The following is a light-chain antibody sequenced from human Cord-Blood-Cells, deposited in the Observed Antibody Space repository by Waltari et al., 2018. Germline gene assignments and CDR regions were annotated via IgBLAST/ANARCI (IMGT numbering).Light chain of an antibody. CDR1: SSDVGSYNL. CDR3: CSYAGSSTFVV. CDR2: AGS. Sequence: QSALTQPASVSGSPGQSITISCTGTSSDVGSYNLVSCYQQHPCKAPKLSIYAGSKRPSGVSNRFSGSKSGNTASLTISGLQAEDEADYYCCSYAGSSTFVVFGGGTKLTVL. J-gene: IGLJ2*01. V-gene: IGLV2-23*03.